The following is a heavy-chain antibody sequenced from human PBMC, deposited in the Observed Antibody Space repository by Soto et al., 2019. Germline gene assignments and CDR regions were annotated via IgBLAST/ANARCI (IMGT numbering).Heavy chain of an antibody. V-gene: IGHV3-33*01. CDR3: ARGGVFWSGDPALFDY. D-gene: IGHD3-3*01. J-gene: IGHJ4*02. CDR1: GFTFSSYG. CDR2: IWYDGSNK. Sequence: GGSLRLSCAPSGFTFSSYGMHWARQAPGKGLEWVAVIWYDGSNKVYADSVKGRFTISRDNAKNSLSLQMNSLRAEDTAMYYCARGGVFWSGDPALFDYWGQGTLVTVSS.